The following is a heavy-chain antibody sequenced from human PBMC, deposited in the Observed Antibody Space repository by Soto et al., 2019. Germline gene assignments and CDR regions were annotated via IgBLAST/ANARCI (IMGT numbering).Heavy chain of an antibody. Sequence: ASVKVSCKASGYTFTSYGISWVRQAPGQGLEWMGWISAYNGNTNYAQKLQGRVTMTTDTSTSTAYMELRSLRSDDTAVYYCARDVLGIAAAGPQNDAFDIWGQGTMVTVSS. D-gene: IGHD6-13*01. J-gene: IGHJ3*02. CDR2: ISAYNGNT. CDR3: ARDVLGIAAAGPQNDAFDI. V-gene: IGHV1-18*01. CDR1: GYTFTSYG.